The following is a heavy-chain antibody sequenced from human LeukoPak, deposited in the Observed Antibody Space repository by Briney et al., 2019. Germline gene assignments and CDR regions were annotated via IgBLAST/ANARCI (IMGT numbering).Heavy chain of an antibody. CDR3: AKETFGAFDI. J-gene: IGHJ3*02. V-gene: IGHV3-30*02. Sequence: GGSLRLSCAASGFPFRHYAMHGARQAPAKGLEGVASIWYDGNTKSYADSVKGRFTISRDNSKNTLFLQMNSLRAEDTAVYYCAKETFGAFDIWGQGTMVTVSS. CDR1: GFPFRHYA. D-gene: IGHD3-16*01. CDR2: IWYDGNTK.